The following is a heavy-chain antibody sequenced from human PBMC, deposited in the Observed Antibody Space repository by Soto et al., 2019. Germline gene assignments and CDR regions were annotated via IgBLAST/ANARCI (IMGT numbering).Heavy chain of an antibody. CDR2: VSDDGSNK. Sequence: QVQLVESGGGVVQPGRSLRLSCAASGFTFSSYGMHWVRQAPGKGLEWVAVVSDDGSNKYYADSVKGRFTISRDNSKNTLYLQMNGLRAEDPAVYYCAKEWVYDSSGWSFDYWGQGTLVTVSS. J-gene: IGHJ4*02. CDR3: AKEWVYDSSGWSFDY. CDR1: GFTFSSYG. D-gene: IGHD3-22*01. V-gene: IGHV3-30*18.